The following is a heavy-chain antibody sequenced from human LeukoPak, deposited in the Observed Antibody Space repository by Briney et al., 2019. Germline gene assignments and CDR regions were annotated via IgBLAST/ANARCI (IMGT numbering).Heavy chain of an antibody. CDR2: INHSGST. V-gene: IGHV4-39*07. D-gene: IGHD5-18*01. CDR1: GGSISSSSYY. Sequence: SETLSLTCTVSGGSISSSSYYWGWIRQPPGKGLEWIGEINHSGSTNYNPSLKSRVTISVDTSKNQFSLKLSSVTAADTAVYYCARGGSYGYYYYYYMDVWGKGTTVTVSS. J-gene: IGHJ6*03. CDR3: ARGGSYGYYYYYYMDV.